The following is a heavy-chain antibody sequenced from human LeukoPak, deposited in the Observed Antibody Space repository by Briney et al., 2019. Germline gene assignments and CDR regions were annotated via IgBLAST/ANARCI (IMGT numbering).Heavy chain of an antibody. V-gene: IGHV1-8*01. CDR1: GYTFTSYD. Sequence: ASVKVSCKASGYTFTSYDINWVRQATGQGLEWMGWMNPNSGNTGYAQKFQGRVTMTRNTSTSTAYMELSSLRSEDTAVYYCAIGRYLDWLSYYYYYGMDVWGQGTTVTVSS. J-gene: IGHJ6*02. CDR3: AIGRYLDWLSYYYYYGMDV. CDR2: MNPNSGNT. D-gene: IGHD3-9*01.